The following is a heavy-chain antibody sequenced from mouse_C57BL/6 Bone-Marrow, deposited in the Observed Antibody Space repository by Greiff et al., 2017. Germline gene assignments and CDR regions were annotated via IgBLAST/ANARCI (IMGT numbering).Heavy chain of an antibody. CDR1: GFNIKDDY. Sequence: EVQLLQSGAELVRPGASVKLSCTASGFNIKDDYMHWVKQRPEQGLEWIGWIDPENGDTEYASKFQGKATITADTSSNTAYLQLSSLTSEDTAVYYYTAGGGSNLGDAKDNGYQGTAVTVTA. D-gene: IGHD1-1*01. CDR2: IDPENGDT. V-gene: IGHV14-4*01. J-gene: IGHJ4*01. CDR3: TAGGGSNLGDAKDN.